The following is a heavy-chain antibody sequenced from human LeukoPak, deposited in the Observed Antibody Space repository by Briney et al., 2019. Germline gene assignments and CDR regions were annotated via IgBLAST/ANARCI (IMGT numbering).Heavy chain of an antibody. D-gene: IGHD5-18*01. V-gene: IGHV3-49*04. J-gene: IGHJ4*02. CDR3: TIHDTSMAMSVDY. CDR2: IRSKAYGGTT. Sequence: PGGSLRLSCTASGFSFGDYAMSWVRQAPGKGLEWVGFIRSKAYGGTTEHAASVQGRFTISRDDSKSIAYLQMTSLKTEDTAVYYCTIHDTSMAMSVDYWGQGTLVTVSS. CDR1: GFSFGDYA.